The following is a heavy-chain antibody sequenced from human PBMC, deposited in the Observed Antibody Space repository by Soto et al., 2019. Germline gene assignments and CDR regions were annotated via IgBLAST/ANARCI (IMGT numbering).Heavy chain of an antibody. CDR2: IIPILGIA. CDR1: GGTFSSYT. V-gene: IGHV1-69*02. Sequence: GASVKVSCKASGGTFSSYTISWVRQAPGQGLEWMGRIIPILGIANYAQKFQGRVTITADKSTKTVYMELRSLLSADTAVYYCARGHEFGGNSDAFDIWGQGTVVTVSS. CDR3: ARGHEFGGNSDAFDI. J-gene: IGHJ3*02. D-gene: IGHD2-21*02.